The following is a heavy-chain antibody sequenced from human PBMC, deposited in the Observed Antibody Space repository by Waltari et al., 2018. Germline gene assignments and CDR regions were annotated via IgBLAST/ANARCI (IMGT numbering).Heavy chain of an antibody. D-gene: IGHD6-19*01. CDR3: VTDRSGGHYGAYDY. CDR1: GFTFVNTW. J-gene: IGHJ4*02. CDR2: SRSKSDGGAT. V-gene: IGHV3-15*01. Sequence: EVQLVESGGGLVKPGGSLRLSCSASGFTFVNTWMSWVRQLPGKGLEWVGRSRSKSDGGATDYAAPVKGRFTISRDDSKSTLYLQLNSLETEDTAVYYCVTDRSGGHYGAYDYWGQGALVTVSS.